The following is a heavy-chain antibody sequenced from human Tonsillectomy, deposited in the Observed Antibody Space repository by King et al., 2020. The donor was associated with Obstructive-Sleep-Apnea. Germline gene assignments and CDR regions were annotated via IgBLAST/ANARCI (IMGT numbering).Heavy chain of an antibody. D-gene: IGHD3-16*01. J-gene: IGHJ3*02. V-gene: IGHV3-9*01. CDR2: INWNSGNI. Sequence: DVQLVESGGGLVQPGRSLRLSCAASGFSFDDYAMHWVRQAPGKGLEWVSGINWNSGNIGYADSVKGRFIISRDNAKNSLYLQMNSLRAEDTALYYCVKDRAGGVPDAFDIWGQGTMVTVSS. CDR3: VKDRAGGVPDAFDI. CDR1: GFSFDDYA.